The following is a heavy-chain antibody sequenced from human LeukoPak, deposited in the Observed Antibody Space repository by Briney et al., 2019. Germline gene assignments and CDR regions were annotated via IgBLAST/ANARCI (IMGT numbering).Heavy chain of an antibody. J-gene: IGHJ3*02. CDR1: GFTFDDYG. Sequence: GGSLRLSCAASGFTFDDYGMSWVRQAPGKGLEWVSGIDRNGDSTGYADSVEGRFTISRDNAKNTLYLQMNSLRAEDTAVYYCAKFSIVAGDAFDIWGQGTMVTVSS. CDR2: IDRNGDST. V-gene: IGHV3-20*04. D-gene: IGHD5-12*01. CDR3: AKFSIVAGDAFDI.